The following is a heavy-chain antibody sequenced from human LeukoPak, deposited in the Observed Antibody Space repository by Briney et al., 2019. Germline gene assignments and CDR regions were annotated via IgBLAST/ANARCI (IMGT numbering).Heavy chain of an antibody. CDR1: GFTFSSYS. J-gene: IGHJ4*02. V-gene: IGHV3-21*04. CDR3: AKDQDVVVTADFDY. D-gene: IGHD2-21*02. Sequence: GGSLRLSCAASGFTFSSYSMNWVRQAPGKGLEWVSSISSSSSYIYYADSVKGRFTISRDNAKNSLYLQMNSLRAEDTAVYYCAKDQDVVVTADFDYWGQGTLVTVSS. CDR2: ISSSSSYI.